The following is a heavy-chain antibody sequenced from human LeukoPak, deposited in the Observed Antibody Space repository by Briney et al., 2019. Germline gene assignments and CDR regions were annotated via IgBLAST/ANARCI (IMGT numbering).Heavy chain of an antibody. V-gene: IGHV3-23*01. Sequence: GRSLRLSCAVSVITLSNYCMSGGRGTPGRGLECGADITDSGGRTNYAATVKGRFKISRDNPKNTLYLQINSLSPEPTAVYFCAKRGVVIRLILVGFPKEAYSFDSWGQGAMVTVSS. D-gene: IGHD2-21*01. CDR3: AKRGVVIRLILVGFPKEAYSFDS. CDR1: VITLSNYC. CDR2: ITDSGGRT. J-gene: IGHJ4*02.